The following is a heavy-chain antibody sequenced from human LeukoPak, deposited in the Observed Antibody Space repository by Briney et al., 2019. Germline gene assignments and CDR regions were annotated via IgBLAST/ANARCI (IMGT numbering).Heavy chain of an antibody. J-gene: IGHJ4*02. Sequence: ASVEVSCKTSGYTFTNDYMHWVRQAPGQGLEWMGVINPGDGTTKYAQKFQGRVTMTRDTSTSTLYMELSSLRSEDTAMYYCSKVGQLVFDYWGQGTLVTVSS. CDR2: INPGDGTT. CDR1: GYTFTNDY. CDR3: SKVGQLVFDY. D-gene: IGHD6-6*01. V-gene: IGHV1-46*03.